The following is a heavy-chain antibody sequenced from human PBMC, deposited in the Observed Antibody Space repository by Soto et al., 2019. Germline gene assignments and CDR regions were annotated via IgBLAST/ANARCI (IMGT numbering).Heavy chain of an antibody. J-gene: IGHJ6*02. D-gene: IGHD5-18*01. CDR2: ISYDGSNK. CDR3: AKDRRAYSYGAIYYYGMDV. Sequence: GGSLRLSCAASGFTFSSYGMHWVRQAPGKGLEWVAVISYDGSNKYYADSVKGRFTISRDNSKNTLYLQMNSLRAEDTAVYYCAKDRRAYSYGAIYYYGMDVWGQGTTVTVSS. CDR1: GFTFSSYG. V-gene: IGHV3-30*18.